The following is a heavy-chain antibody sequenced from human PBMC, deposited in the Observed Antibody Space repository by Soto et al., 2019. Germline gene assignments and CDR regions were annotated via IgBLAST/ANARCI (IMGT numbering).Heavy chain of an antibody. D-gene: IGHD5-12*01. Sequence: EVPLVESGGGLVQPGGSLRLSCAASGFTFSSYWMHWVRQAPGKGLVWVSRINSDGSSTSYADSVKGRFTISRDNAKNTLYLQMNSLRAEDTAVYYCARGKRMATIHPTIDYWGQGTLVTVSS. J-gene: IGHJ4*02. CDR2: INSDGSST. CDR3: ARGKRMATIHPTIDY. CDR1: GFTFSSYW. V-gene: IGHV3-74*01.